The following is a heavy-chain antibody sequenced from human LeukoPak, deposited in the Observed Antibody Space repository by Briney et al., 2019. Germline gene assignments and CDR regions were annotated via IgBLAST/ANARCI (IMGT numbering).Heavy chain of an antibody. CDR2: IFPSDSDT. D-gene: IGHD2-15*01. CDR1: GYTFTSYR. Sequence: GESLKISCKGFGYTFTSYRIGWVRQMPGKGLEWMGIIFPSDSDTRYIPSFQGQATISADKSISTAYLQWSSLKASDTAIYYCARARYCSGGSCYFDYWGQGTLVTVSS. CDR3: ARARYCSGGSCYFDY. V-gene: IGHV5-51*01. J-gene: IGHJ4*02.